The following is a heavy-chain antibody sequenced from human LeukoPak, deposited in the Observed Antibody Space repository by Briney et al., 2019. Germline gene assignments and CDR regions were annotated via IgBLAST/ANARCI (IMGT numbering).Heavy chain of an antibody. CDR2: IYYSGST. CDR1: GGSISSSSYY. Sequence: SETLSLTCTVSGGSISSSSYYWGWIRQPPGKGLEWIGSIYYSGSTYYNPSLKSRVTISVDTSKNQFSLKLSSVAAADTAVYYCARDGDYEGIDYWGQGTLVTVSS. D-gene: IGHD4-17*01. CDR3: ARDGDYEGIDY. J-gene: IGHJ4*02. V-gene: IGHV4-39*07.